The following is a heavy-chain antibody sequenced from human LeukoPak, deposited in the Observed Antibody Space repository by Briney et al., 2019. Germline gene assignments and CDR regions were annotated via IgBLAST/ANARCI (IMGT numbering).Heavy chain of an antibody. CDR1: GFTFSSYA. CDR3: AKVVGGSTSSYYYYYYGMDV. Sequence: GGSLRLSCAASGFTFSSYAMSWVRQAPGKGLEWVSAISGSGGSTYYADSVKGRFTISRDNSRNTLYLQMNSLRAKDTAVYYCAKVVGGSTSSYYYYYYGMDVWGQGTTVTVSS. J-gene: IGHJ6*02. D-gene: IGHD2-2*01. V-gene: IGHV3-23*01. CDR2: ISGSGGST.